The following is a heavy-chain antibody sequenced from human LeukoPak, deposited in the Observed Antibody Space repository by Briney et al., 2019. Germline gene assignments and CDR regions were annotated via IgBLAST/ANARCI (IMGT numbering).Heavy chain of an antibody. CDR2: ISSSSSTI. D-gene: IGHD2-8*01. CDR3: ARVVPYYYYMDV. J-gene: IGHJ6*03. V-gene: IGHV3-48*01. Sequence: GGSLRFSCAASGFTFRSYAMNWVRQAPGKGLEWVSYISSSSSTIYYADSVKGRFTISRDNAKNSLYLQMNSLRAEDTAVYYCARVVPYYYYMDVWGKGTTVTVSS. CDR1: GFTFRSYA.